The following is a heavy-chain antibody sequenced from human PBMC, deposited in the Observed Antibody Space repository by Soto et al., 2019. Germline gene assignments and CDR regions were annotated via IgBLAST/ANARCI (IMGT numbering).Heavy chain of an antibody. CDR3: AKDGRKAVAGTVDY. CDR2: ISGSGGST. Sequence: PGGSLRLACAASVFTFSSYAVIWVRQAPGKGLEWVSAISGSGGSTYYADSVKGRFTISRDNSKNTLYLQMNSLRAEDTAVYYCAKDGRKAVAGTVDYWGQGTLVTVSS. CDR1: VFTFSSYA. J-gene: IGHJ4*02. V-gene: IGHV3-23*01. D-gene: IGHD6-19*01.